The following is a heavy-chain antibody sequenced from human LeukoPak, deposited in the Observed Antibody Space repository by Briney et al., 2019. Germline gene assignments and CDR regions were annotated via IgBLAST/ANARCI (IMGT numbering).Heavy chain of an antibody. Sequence: GGSLRLSCSASGFTFSTYAAHWVRQAQGKGLEYVSAISSNGGSTYYADSVRGRFTISRDNSKNTLYLQMTSLRTEDTAVYYCVTLGLASPSDYWGQGTLVTVSS. J-gene: IGHJ4*02. D-gene: IGHD3/OR15-3a*01. V-gene: IGHV3-64D*09. CDR1: GFTFSTYA. CDR2: ISSNGGST. CDR3: VTLGLASPSDY.